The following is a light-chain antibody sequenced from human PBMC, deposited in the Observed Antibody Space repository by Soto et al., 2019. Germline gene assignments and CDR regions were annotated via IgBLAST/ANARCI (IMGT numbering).Light chain of an antibody. V-gene: IGLV1-44*01. Sequence: QSVLTQPPSASGTPGQRVTISCSGSSSNIGTNTVNWYQQLPGTAPKLLIFSSNQRPSGVSDRFSGSKSGTSASLAISGLQSEDEADYYCAAGDDSLNGFYVFGTGTKVTVL. CDR2: SSN. CDR3: AAGDDSLNGFYV. J-gene: IGLJ1*01. CDR1: SSNIGTNT.